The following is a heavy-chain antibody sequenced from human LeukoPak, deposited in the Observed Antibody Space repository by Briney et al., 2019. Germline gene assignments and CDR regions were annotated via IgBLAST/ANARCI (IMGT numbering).Heavy chain of an antibody. Sequence: PSETLSLTCAVYGGSFSGYYWSWIRQPPGKGLEWIGEINHSGSTNYNPSLKSRVTMSVDTSKNQFSLKLSSVTAADTAVYYCAREGVAVRGNYYYYYMDVWGKGTTVTISS. CDR1: GGSFSGYY. CDR3: AREGVAVRGNYYYYYMDV. V-gene: IGHV4-34*01. CDR2: INHSGST. J-gene: IGHJ6*03. D-gene: IGHD3-10*01.